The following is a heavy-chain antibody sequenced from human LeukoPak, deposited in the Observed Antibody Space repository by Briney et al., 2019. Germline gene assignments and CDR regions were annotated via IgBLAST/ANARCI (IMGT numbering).Heavy chain of an antibody. D-gene: IGHD1-26*01. J-gene: IGHJ4*02. CDR1: GGSISSFY. CDR3: ARGGGSDYFDY. V-gene: IGHV4-59*01. CDR2: IHCSGST. Sequence: SETLSLTCTVSGGSISSFYWSWIRQPPGKGLEWIGHIHCSGSTNYNPSFKSRVTPSVDTSKNQFSLKLSSVTAADTAVYYCARGGGSDYFDYWGQGTLVTVSS.